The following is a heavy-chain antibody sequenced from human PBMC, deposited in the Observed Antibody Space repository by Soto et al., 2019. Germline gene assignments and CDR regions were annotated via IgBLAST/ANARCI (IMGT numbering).Heavy chain of an antibody. D-gene: IGHD4-17*01. J-gene: IGHJ4*02. CDR2: INHSGST. CDR1: GGSFSGYY. CDR3: ARGHTVKKPSYYFDY. Sequence: PSETLSLTCAVYGGSFSGYYWSWIRQPPGKGLEWIGEINHSGSTNYNPSLKSRVTISVDTSKNQFSLKLSSVTAADTAVYYCARGHTVKKPSYYFDYWGQGTLVTVSS. V-gene: IGHV4-34*01.